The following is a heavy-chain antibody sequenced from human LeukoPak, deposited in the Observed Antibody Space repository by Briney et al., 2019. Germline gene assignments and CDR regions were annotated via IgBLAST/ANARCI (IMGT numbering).Heavy chain of an antibody. CDR2: ISGSGGST. D-gene: IGHD3-22*01. J-gene: IGHJ3*02. CDR3: AKDRYYDSSGYYLLVDAFDI. Sequence: GGSLRLSCAASGFTFSDYYMSWVRQAPGKGLEWVSAISGSGGSTYYADSVKGRFTISRDNSKNTLYLQMNSLRAEDTAVYYCAKDRYYDSSGYYLLVDAFDIWGQGTMVTVSS. V-gene: IGHV3-23*01. CDR1: GFTFSDYY.